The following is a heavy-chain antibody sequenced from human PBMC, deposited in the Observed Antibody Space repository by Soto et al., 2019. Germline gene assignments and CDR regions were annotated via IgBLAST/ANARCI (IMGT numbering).Heavy chain of an antibody. CDR2: VFYSGSY. V-gene: IGHV4-39*01. Sequence: SETLSLTCRVSGGSIITDTYKWGWVRQSPGKGLEWLGSVFYSGSYSYNPSLKGRITFSVDTSKNQFSLMLTSVTAADTAVYYCVGGKGYYAFHNFWGQGALVTAS. D-gene: IGHD3-3*01. CDR1: GGSIITDTYK. CDR3: VGGKGYYAFHNF. J-gene: IGHJ4*02.